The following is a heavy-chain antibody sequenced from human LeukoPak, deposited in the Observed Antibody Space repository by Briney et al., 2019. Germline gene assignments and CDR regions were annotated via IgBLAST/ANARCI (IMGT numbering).Heavy chain of an antibody. Sequence: SETLSLTCTASGGSISSHYWSWIRQPPGKGLEWIGYIYYSGSTNYNPSLKSRVTISVDTSKNQFSLKLSSVTAADTAVYYCARLGDPRGYFDYWGQGTLVTVSS. CDR3: ARLGDPRGYFDY. J-gene: IGHJ4*02. CDR1: GGSISSHY. D-gene: IGHD3-16*01. CDR2: IYYSGST. V-gene: IGHV4-59*11.